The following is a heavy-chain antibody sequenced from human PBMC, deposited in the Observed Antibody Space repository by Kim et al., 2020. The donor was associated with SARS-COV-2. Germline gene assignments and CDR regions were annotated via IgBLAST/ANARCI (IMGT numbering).Heavy chain of an antibody. D-gene: IGHD3-3*01. J-gene: IGHJ6*02. V-gene: IGHV3-74*01. CDR2: INSDGSST. CDR1: GFTFSSYW. CDR3: ARDHTYYDFWSGYYYYYGMDV. Sequence: GGSLRLSCAASGFTFSSYWMHWVRQAPGKGLVWVSRINSDGSSTSYADSVKGRFTISRDNAKNTLYLQMNSLRAEDTAVYYCARDHTYYDFWSGYYYYYGMDVWGQGTTVTVSS.